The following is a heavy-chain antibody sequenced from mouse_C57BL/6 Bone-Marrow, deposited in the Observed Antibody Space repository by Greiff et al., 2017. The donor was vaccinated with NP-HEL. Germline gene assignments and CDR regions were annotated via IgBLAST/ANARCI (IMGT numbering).Heavy chain of an antibody. CDR3: ARRKGTVFDY. D-gene: IGHD3-3*01. CDR2: ISSGGSYT. Sequence: EVKVVESGGDLVKPGGSLKLSCAASGFTFSSYGMSWVRQTPDKRLEWVATISSGGSYTYYPDSVKGRFTISRDNAKNTLYLQMSSLKSEDTAMYYCARRKGTVFDYWGQGTTLTVSS. J-gene: IGHJ2*01. V-gene: IGHV5-6*02. CDR1: GFTFSSYG.